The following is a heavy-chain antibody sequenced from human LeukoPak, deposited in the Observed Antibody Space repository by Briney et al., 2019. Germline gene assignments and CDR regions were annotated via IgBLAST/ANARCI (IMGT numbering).Heavy chain of an antibody. CDR1: GGTFSSYA. D-gene: IGHD4-17*01. V-gene: IGHV1-69*06. J-gene: IGHJ6*04. Sequence: SVKLSCTASGGTFSSYAISWVRQAPGQGLEWMGGIIPIFGTANYAQKFQGRVTITAGKSTSTAYLELSSLRSEDTAVYYCASYYGDSGSGMDVWGKGTTVTVSS. CDR3: ASYYGDSGSGMDV. CDR2: IIPIFGTA.